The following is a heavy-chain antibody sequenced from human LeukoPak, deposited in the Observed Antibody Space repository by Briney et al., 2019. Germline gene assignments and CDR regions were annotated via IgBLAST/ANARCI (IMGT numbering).Heavy chain of an antibody. CDR3: ARADTYYYLYWFDP. Sequence: ASVKVSCKASGYTFTGYYMHWVRQAPGQGLEWMGWINPNSGGTNYAQKFQGGVTMTRDTSISTAYMELSRLRSDDTAVYYCARADTYYYLYWFDPWGQGTLVTVSS. CDR1: GYTFTGYY. CDR2: INPNSGGT. J-gene: IGHJ5*02. D-gene: IGHD3-10*01. V-gene: IGHV1-2*02.